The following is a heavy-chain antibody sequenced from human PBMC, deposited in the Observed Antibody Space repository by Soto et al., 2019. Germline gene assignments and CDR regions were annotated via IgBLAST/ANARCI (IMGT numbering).Heavy chain of an antibody. V-gene: IGHV1-46*03. Sequence: QVQLVQSGAEVKKPGASVKVSCKASGYNFIKYPMHWGRQAPGQGLEWMGIINPGGGVTNYARKFQGSLPLTRDAPTTTVHMELSSLMSEDTAIYYCARVSGRNRSWRDAFDIWGQGTSVSVSS. CDR3: ARVSGRNRSWRDAFDI. D-gene: IGHD6-13*01. CDR1: GYNFIKYP. CDR2: INPGGGVT. J-gene: IGHJ3*02.